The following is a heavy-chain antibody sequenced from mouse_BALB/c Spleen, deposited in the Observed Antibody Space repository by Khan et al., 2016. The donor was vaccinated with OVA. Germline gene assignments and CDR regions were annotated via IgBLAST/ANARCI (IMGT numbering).Heavy chain of an antibody. Sequence: QIQLVQSGPELMKPGETVKISCKASGYTFTNYGMNWVKQAPGKGLKWMGWINTYTGEPTYADDFKGRFAFSLETSASTAYLQINNLKNEDTATYFCARNGNYWYFDVWGAGTTVTVSS. CDR3: ARNGNYWYFDV. J-gene: IGHJ1*01. CDR1: GYTFTNYG. V-gene: IGHV9-3-1*01. CDR2: INTYTGEP. D-gene: IGHD2-1*01.